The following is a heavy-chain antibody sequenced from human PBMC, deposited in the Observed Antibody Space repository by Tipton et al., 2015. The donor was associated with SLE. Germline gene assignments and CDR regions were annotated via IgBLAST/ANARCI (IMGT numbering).Heavy chain of an antibody. CDR1: GFTFSSYS. Sequence: SLRLSCAASGFTFSSYSMNWVRQAPGKGLEWVSSISSSSTGYADSVKGRFTISRDNAKNSLYLQMNSLRAEDTALYYCARGIAVAAGYFDYWGQGTLVTVSS. D-gene: IGHD6-19*01. CDR3: ARGIAVAAGYFDY. V-gene: IGHV3-21*04. J-gene: IGHJ4*02. CDR2: ISSSST.